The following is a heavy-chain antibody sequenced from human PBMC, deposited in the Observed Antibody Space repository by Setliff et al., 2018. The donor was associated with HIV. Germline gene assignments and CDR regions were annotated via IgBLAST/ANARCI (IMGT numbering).Heavy chain of an antibody. V-gene: IGHV3-30*02. CDR1: GFTFSSYG. CDR3: AKNARDYYYYYMDV. CDR2: IRYDGSDK. J-gene: IGHJ6*03. Sequence: GGSLRLSCAASGFTFSSYGMHWVRQAPGKGLEWVTFIRYDGSDKYYADSVKGRFTISRDNSKNTLYLQMNSLRTEDTAVYYCAKNARDYYYYYMDVWGKGTTGTVS.